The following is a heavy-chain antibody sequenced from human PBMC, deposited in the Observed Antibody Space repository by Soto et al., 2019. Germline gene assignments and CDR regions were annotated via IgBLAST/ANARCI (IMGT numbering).Heavy chain of an antibody. CDR1: GFTFSSYA. V-gene: IGHV3-23*01. J-gene: IGHJ4*02. Sequence: GGSLRLSCAASGFTFSSYAMSWVRQAPGKGLEWVSAISGSGGSTYYADSVKGRFTISRDNSKNTLYLQMNSLRAEDTAVYYCAKDGVIAVAGTMFYWGQGTLVTVSS. D-gene: IGHD6-19*01. CDR2: ISGSGGST. CDR3: AKDGVIAVAGTMFY.